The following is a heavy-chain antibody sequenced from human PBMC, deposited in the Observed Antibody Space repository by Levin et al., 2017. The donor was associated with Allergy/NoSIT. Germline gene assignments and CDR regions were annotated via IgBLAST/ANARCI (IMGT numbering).Heavy chain of an antibody. D-gene: IGHD2-15*01. Sequence: PAGGSLRLSCAASGFTFSGSAMHWVRQASGKGLEWVGRIRSKANNYATAYAASVKGRFTISRDDSKNTSYLQMNSLKTEDTAVYYWTRGYCSGGSCYSGDYWGQGTLVTVSS. CDR1: GFTFSGSA. CDR2: IRSKANNYAT. V-gene: IGHV3-73*01. J-gene: IGHJ4*02. CDR3: TRGYCSGGSCYSGDY.